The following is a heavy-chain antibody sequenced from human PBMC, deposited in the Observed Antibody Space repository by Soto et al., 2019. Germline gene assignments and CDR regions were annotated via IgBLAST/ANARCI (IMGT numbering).Heavy chain of an antibody. CDR2: ISGSGVST. J-gene: IGHJ1*01. Sequence: PGGSLRLSCAASGFIFINNSMSWVRQAPGKGLEWVSTISGSGVSTYYADSVKGRFTISRDNSKNTLYLQMNSLRAEDAAVYYCVKREATLWGHGNLVTVSS. D-gene: IGHD1-26*01. V-gene: IGHV3-23*01. CDR1: GFIFINNS. CDR3: VKREATL.